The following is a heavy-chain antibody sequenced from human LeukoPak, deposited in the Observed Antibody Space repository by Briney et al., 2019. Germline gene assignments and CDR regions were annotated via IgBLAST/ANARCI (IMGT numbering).Heavy chain of an antibody. D-gene: IGHD3-10*01. CDR2: ISYDGSNK. Sequence: GGSLRLSCAASGFTFSSYGMHWVRQAPGKGLEWVAVISYDGSNKYYADSVKGRFTISRDNSKNTLYLQMNSLRAEDTAVYYCARDHHYYGSGRPTPSGYWGQGTLVTVSS. CDR1: GFTFSSYG. CDR3: ARDHHYYGSGRPTPSGY. J-gene: IGHJ4*02. V-gene: IGHV3-30*03.